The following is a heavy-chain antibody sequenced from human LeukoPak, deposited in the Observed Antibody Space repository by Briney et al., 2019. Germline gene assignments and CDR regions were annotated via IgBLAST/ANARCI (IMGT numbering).Heavy chain of an antibody. V-gene: IGHV3-20*04. CDR2: INWNGGST. D-gene: IGHD6-13*01. CDR3: ARVNSSSLGSGDV. Sequence: GGSLRLSCAGSGCTFDDYGMSWLRPAPGKGLEWVSGINWNGGSTGYADSVKGRFTISRDNAKNSLYLQINSLRAEDTVLYYCARVNSSSLGSGDVWGKGTTDTVSS. J-gene: IGHJ6*04. CDR1: GCTFDDYG.